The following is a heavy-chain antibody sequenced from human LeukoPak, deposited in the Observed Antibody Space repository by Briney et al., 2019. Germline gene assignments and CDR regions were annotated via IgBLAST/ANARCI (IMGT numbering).Heavy chain of an antibody. Sequence: SETLSLTCTVSGGSISSYYWSWSRQPPGKGLEWIGYIYYSGSTNYDPSLTSRVTISVDTSKNQFFLKLSSVTAADTAVYYCARGSLSCGWYYFQHWGQGTLVTVSS. CDR3: ARGSLSCGWYYFQH. CDR2: IYYSGST. D-gene: IGHD6-19*01. V-gene: IGHV4-59*01. CDR1: GGSISSYY. J-gene: IGHJ1*01.